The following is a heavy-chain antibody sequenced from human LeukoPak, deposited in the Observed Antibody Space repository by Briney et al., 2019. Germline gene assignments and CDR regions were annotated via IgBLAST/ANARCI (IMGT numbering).Heavy chain of an antibody. CDR2: VYYSGST. CDR3: ARGITTRYSGYDSFDY. J-gene: IGHJ4*02. CDR1: GGSIASSSHY. V-gene: IGHV4-39*07. D-gene: IGHD5-12*01. Sequence: PSETLSLTCSVSGGSIASSSHYWAWIRQPPGKGLEWVGSVYYSGSTYYSPSLKSRLTMSVDTSKNQFSLKLKSVTPEDTAVYYCARGITTRYSGYDSFDYWGQGTLVTVSS.